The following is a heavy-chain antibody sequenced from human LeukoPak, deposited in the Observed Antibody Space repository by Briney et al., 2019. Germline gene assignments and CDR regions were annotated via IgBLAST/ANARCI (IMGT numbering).Heavy chain of an antibody. CDR1: GGSIRSGSYY. D-gene: IGHD6-19*01. CDR3: ARGTYSSGWYPLYYFDY. Sequence: SETLSLTCTVSGGSIRSGSYYWSWIRQPAGKGLEWIGRIYSTGSTNYNPSLKSRVTISVDTSKNQFSLKLSSVTAADTAVYYCARGTYSSGWYPLYYFDYWGQGTLVTVSS. J-gene: IGHJ4*02. CDR2: IYSTGST. V-gene: IGHV4-61*10.